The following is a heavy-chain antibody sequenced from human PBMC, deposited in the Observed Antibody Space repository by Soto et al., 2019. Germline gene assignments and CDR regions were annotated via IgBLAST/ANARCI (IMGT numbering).Heavy chain of an antibody. J-gene: IGHJ5*02. CDR1: GFTFSSYA. V-gene: IGHV3-30-3*01. Sequence: GGSLRLSCAASGFTFSSYAMHWVRQAPGKGLEWVAVISYDGSNKYYADSVKGRFTISRDNSKNTLYLQMNSLRAEDTAVYYCARDYPPPLVRLDPWGQGTLVTVSS. CDR3: ARDYPPPLVRLDP. CDR2: ISYDGSNK. D-gene: IGHD2-15*01.